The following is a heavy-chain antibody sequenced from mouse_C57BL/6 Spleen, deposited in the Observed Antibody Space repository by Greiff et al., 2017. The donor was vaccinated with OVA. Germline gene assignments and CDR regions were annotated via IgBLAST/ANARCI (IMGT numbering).Heavy chain of an antibody. CDR3: ARYGNYGAMDY. CDR2: INPYNGDT. D-gene: IGHD2-1*01. CDR1: GYSFTGYF. J-gene: IGHJ4*01. Sequence: VKLMESGPELVKPGDSVKISCKASGYSFTGYFMNWVMQSHGKSLEWIGRINPYNGDTFYNQKFKGKATLTVDKSSSTAHMELRSLTSEDSAVYYCARYGNYGAMDYWGQGTSVTVSS. V-gene: IGHV1-20*01.